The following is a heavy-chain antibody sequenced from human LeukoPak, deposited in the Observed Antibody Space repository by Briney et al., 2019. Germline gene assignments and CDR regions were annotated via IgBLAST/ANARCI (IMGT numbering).Heavy chain of an antibody. Sequence: PGRCLRLSCALSGVTPSAAAVHSVPEASGTGRGCVGRIRSKANSYATAYAASVKGRVTISRDDSKNTAYLKMNSLKTEDTAVYYCTRPQMGGADIDVWGQGTTVTVSS. D-gene: IGHD1-26*01. CDR3: TRPQMGGADIDV. CDR2: IRSKANSYAT. CDR1: GVTPSAAA. V-gene: IGHV3-73*01. J-gene: IGHJ6*02.